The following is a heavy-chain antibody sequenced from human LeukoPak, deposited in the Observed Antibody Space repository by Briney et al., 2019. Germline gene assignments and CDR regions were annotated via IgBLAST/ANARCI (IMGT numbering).Heavy chain of an antibody. V-gene: IGHV4-34*01. Sequence: SETLSLTCAVYGGSFSGYYWSWIRQPPGKGLEWIGEINHSGSTNYNPSLKSRVTISVDESKNQFSLKLSSVTAADTAVYYCATSSTVVNPTFDYWGQGTLVTVSS. J-gene: IGHJ4*02. CDR3: ATSSTVVNPTFDY. CDR1: GGSFSGYY. D-gene: IGHD4-23*01. CDR2: INHSGST.